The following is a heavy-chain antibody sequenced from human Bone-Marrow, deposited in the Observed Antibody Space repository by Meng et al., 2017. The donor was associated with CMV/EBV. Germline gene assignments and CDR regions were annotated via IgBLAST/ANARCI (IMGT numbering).Heavy chain of an antibody. Sequence: ASVKVSCKASGFTFTGHYLHWVRQAPGQGLEWMGWINPNSGDTNYVQKFQGRVTMTRDTSISTAYMELSRLRSDDTAVYYCARDQHGMAVWGQGTTVTFSS. J-gene: IGHJ6*01. CDR3: ARDQHGMAV. CDR2: INPNSGDT. CDR1: GFTFTGHY. V-gene: IGHV1-2*02.